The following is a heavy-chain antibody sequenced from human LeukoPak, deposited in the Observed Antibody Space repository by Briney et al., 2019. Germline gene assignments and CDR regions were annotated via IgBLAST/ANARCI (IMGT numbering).Heavy chain of an antibody. CDR1: GYTFTSYG. D-gene: IGHD5-18*01. CDR2: ISAYNGNT. Sequence: ASVKVSCKASGYTFTSYGISWVRQAPGQGLEWMGWISAYNGNTNYAQKLQGRVTMTTDTSTSTAYMELRSLRSDDTAVYYCARVGPQYSYGLSRFDYWGQGTLVTVSS. CDR3: ARVGPQYSYGLSRFDY. J-gene: IGHJ4*02. V-gene: IGHV1-18*01.